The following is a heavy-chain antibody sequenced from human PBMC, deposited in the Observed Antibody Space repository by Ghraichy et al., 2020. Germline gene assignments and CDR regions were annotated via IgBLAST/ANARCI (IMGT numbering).Heavy chain of an antibody. CDR1: GFTFNNYS. CDR2: ISSSRTTI. D-gene: IGHD6-13*01. J-gene: IGHJ5*02. V-gene: IGHV3-48*02. Sequence: GGSLRLSCATSGFTFNNYSMNWVRQVPGKGLEWVSYISSSRTTIYYADSVKGRFTISRDNAKNSLYLQMNSLRDEDTAVYYCTTNSWSWGQGTLVTVSS. CDR3: TTNSWS.